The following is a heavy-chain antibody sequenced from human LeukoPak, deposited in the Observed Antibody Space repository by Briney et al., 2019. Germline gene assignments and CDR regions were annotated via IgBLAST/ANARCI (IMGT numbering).Heavy chain of an antibody. Sequence: PSETLSLTCAVSGGSISSSNWWSWVRQPPGKGLEWIGEIYHSGSTNYNPSLKSRVTISVDTSKNQFSLKLSSVTAADTAVYYCARDYYYDSSGYYPFDYWGQGTLVTVSS. J-gene: IGHJ4*02. V-gene: IGHV4-4*02. D-gene: IGHD3-22*01. CDR3: ARDYYYDSSGYYPFDY. CDR1: GGSISSSNW. CDR2: IYHSGST.